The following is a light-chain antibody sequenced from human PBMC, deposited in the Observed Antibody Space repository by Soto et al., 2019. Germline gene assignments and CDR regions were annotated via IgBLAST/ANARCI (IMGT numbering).Light chain of an antibody. V-gene: IGLV2-14*01. CDR1: SSDVGGYNY. CDR3: RSYTSTSTNVV. J-gene: IGLJ2*01. CDR2: EVS. Sequence: QSALTQPASVSGSPGQAITISCTGTSSDVGGYNYVSWYQQHPGKAPKLMIYEVSNRPSGVSNRFSGPKSGNTASLTISGPQAEDEADNYSRSYTSTSTNVVFGVGIKVNVL.